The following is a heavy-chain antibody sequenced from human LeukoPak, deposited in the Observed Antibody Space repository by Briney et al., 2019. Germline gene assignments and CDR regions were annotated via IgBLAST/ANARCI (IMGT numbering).Heavy chain of an antibody. Sequence: SQTLSLTCTVSGGSISSGDYYWSWIRQPPGKGLEWIGYIYYSGSTYYNPSLKSRVTISVDTSKNQFSLKLSSVTAADTAVYYCARGAFSTAAPGNWFDPWGQGTLVTVSS. CDR2: IYYSGST. D-gene: IGHD2-2*01. CDR1: GGSISSGDYY. CDR3: ARGAFSTAAPGNWFDP. J-gene: IGHJ5*02. V-gene: IGHV4-30-4*01.